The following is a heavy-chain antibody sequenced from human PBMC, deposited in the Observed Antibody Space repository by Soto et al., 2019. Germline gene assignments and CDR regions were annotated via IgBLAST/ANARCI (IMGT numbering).Heavy chain of an antibody. D-gene: IGHD6-19*01. J-gene: IGHJ6*02. CDR2: IIPILGIP. CDR1: GGTFSSFA. V-gene: IGHV1-69*04. Sequence: QVQLVQSGAEVKKPGSSVMVSCKASGGTFSSFAINWVRQAPGQGLEWMGSIIPILGIPNYAQKFQGRVTVTAVRSTSTVYMGLSSLRSEDTAVYYCARGGYGSGWRRSYYYYGMDVWGQGTTVTVSS. CDR3: ARGGYGSGWRRSYYYYGMDV.